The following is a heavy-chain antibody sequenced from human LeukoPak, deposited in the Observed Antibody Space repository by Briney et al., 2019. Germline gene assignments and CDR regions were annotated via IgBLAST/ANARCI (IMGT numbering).Heavy chain of an antibody. CDR2: ISAYNGNT. V-gene: IGHV1-18*01. CDR1: GYTFTSYG. D-gene: IGHD3-9*01. J-gene: IGHJ3*02. CDR3: ARDLGSGYFDWLLSDAFDI. Sequence: ASVKVSCKSSGYTFTSYGISWVRQAPGQGLEWMGWISAYNGNTSYAQKLQGRVTMTTDTSTSTAYMELRSLRSDDTAVYYCARDLGSGYFDWLLSDAFDIWGQGTMVTVSS.